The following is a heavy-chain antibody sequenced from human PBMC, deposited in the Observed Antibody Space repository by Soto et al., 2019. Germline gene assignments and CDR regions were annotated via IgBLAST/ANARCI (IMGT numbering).Heavy chain of an antibody. Sequence: QVQLVQYGAEVKKPGASVKVSCKTSGYTFTSYGISWVRPAPGQVLEWMGWISAYNGNTNYAQKLQGRVTMTTDTSTSTAYLELMSLRSDDTAVYYCARALIVRGVLFEYWGQGTLVTVSS. CDR1: GYTFTSYG. D-gene: IGHD3-10*01. CDR2: ISAYNGNT. J-gene: IGHJ4*02. V-gene: IGHV1-18*01. CDR3: ARALIVRGVLFEY.